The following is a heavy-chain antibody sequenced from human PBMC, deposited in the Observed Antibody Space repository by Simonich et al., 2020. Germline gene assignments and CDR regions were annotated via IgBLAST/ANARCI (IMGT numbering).Heavy chain of an antibody. D-gene: IGHD6-6*01. Sequence: QVQLQESGPGLVKHSETLSLTCTVFGGSISSYYWSWIRQPAGKGLEWIGRIYTSGSTYYTPSLKSRVTISVDKSKNQFSLKLSSVTAADTAVYYCARGAYSSSSGDYWGQGTLVTVSS. V-gene: IGHV4-4*07. CDR2: IYTSGST. J-gene: IGHJ4*02. CDR3: ARGAYSSSSGDY. CDR1: GGSISSYY.